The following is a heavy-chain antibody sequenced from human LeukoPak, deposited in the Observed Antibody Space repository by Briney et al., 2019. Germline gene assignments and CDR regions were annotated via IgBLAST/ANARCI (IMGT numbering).Heavy chain of an antibody. Sequence: SEILSLTCTVSGGSVSSGSYYWSWTRQPPGKGLEWIGYIYYSGSTNYNPSLKSRVTISVDTSKNQFSLKLSSVTAADTAVYYCARDIYWGQGTLVTVSS. V-gene: IGHV4-61*01. J-gene: IGHJ4*02. CDR2: IYYSGST. CDR3: ARDIY. CDR1: GGSVSSGSYY.